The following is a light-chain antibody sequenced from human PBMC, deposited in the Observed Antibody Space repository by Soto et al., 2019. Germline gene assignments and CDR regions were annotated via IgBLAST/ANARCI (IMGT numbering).Light chain of an antibody. Sequence: IQMTQSPSSLSASVGDRVTITCRASQSISSYLNWYQQKPGKAPELLIYAASSLQSGVPSRFGGSGSGTDFTLTISSLQPEDFATYYCQQTYSTPLTFGGGTQVEIK. CDR1: QSISSY. CDR2: AAS. CDR3: QQTYSTPLT. V-gene: IGKV1-39*01. J-gene: IGKJ4*01.